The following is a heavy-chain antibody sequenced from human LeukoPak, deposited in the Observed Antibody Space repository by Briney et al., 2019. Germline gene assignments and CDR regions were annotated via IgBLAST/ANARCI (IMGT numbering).Heavy chain of an antibody. CDR2: INPNSGGT. V-gene: IGHV1-2*02. Sequence: ASVKVSCKASGYTFTGYCMHWVRQAPGQGLEWMGWINPNSGGTNYAQKFQGRVTMTRDTSISTAYMELSRLRSDDTAVYYCARDRGYDSSGYLFDYWGQGTLVTVSS. CDR3: ARDRGYDSSGYLFDY. CDR1: GYTFTGYC. J-gene: IGHJ4*02. D-gene: IGHD3-22*01.